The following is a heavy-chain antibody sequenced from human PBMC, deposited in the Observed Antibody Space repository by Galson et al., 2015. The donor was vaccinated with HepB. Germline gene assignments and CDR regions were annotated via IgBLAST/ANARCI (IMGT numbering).Heavy chain of an antibody. V-gene: IGHV3-49*03. J-gene: IGHJ4*02. D-gene: IGHD3-3*01. Sequence: SLRLSCAASGFTFGDYAMSWFRQAPGKGLEWVGFIRSKAYGGTTEYAASVKGRFTISRDDSKSIAYLQMNSLKTEDTAVYYCTRDLGDYRTYYDFWSGYDPFDYWGQGTLVTVSS. CDR2: IRSKAYGGTT. CDR1: GFTFGDYA. CDR3: TRDLGDYRTYYDFWSGYDPFDY.